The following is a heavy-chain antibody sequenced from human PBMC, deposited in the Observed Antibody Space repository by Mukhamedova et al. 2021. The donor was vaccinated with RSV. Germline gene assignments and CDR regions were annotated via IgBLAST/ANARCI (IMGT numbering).Heavy chain of an antibody. V-gene: IGHV3-30*04. D-gene: IGHD2-21*02. CDR1: SSYA. Sequence: SSYAMHWVRQAPGKGLEWVAVISYDGSNKYYADSVKGRFTISRDNSKNTLYLQMNSLRAEDTAVYYCAREGDKGPFDYWRQGTLV. J-gene: IGHJ4*02. CDR3: AREGDKGPFDY. CDR2: ISYDGSNK.